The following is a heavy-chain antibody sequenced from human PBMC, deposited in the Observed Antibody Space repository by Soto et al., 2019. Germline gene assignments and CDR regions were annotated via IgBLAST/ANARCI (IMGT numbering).Heavy chain of an antibody. CDR2: MSPDGSDT. CDR1: GFTFTSHW. V-gene: IGHV3-74*03. D-gene: IGHD6-6*01. J-gene: IGHJ3*02. CDR3: ARPKTEVYSAFDT. Sequence: EVQLVESGGGLVQPGGSLGLSCAASGFTFTSHWLHWVRQAPGEGLVWVSRMSPDGSDTKFADSVKGRFTISRDNAKSTLYLDMNSLRAEDTGVYYCARPKTEVYSAFDTWGQGTMVTVSS.